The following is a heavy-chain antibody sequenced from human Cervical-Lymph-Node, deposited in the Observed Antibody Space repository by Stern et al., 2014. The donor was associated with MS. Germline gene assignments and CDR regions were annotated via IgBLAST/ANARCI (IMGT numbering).Heavy chain of an antibody. Sequence: VQLEESGAELKKPGSSVKFSCKTSGDTFINYAVSWVRQAPGLGLEWMGGIVPLFGTSTSARKFRDRIHLTADKSSNTTYMELRSLRSEDTAVYYCAREYATSAHPFDFWGQGTLLTVSS. CDR2: IVPLFGTS. J-gene: IGHJ4*02. V-gene: IGHV1-69*06. CDR1: GDTFINYA. CDR3: AREYATSAHPFDF. D-gene: IGHD2-2*01.